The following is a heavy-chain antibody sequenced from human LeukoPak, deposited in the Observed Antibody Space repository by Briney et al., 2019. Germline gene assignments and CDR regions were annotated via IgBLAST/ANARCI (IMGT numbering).Heavy chain of an antibody. CDR1: GYTFTNYY. J-gene: IGHJ4*02. V-gene: IGHV1-46*01. CDR2: TRPSSGRT. D-gene: IGHD1-14*01. Sequence: ASVKVSCKTSGYTFTNYYMHWVRQAPGQGPEWMGITRPSSGRTSYPQKFQGRVTMTWDMSTSTFYMELSSLTSDDTAVNYCAREGPETYNFDFWGQGTLVTVSS. CDR3: AREGPETYNFDF.